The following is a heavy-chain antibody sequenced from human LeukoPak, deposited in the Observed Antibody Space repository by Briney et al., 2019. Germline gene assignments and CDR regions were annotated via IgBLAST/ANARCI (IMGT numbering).Heavy chain of an antibody. CDR2: ITAGGDT. D-gene: IGHD2/OR15-2a*01. J-gene: IGHJ4*02. CDR3: ARETTERAVNC. CDR1: GFTFRSYA. Sequence: GGSLRLSCAASGFTFRSYAMGWVRQAPGKGLDWVSSITAGGDTFYADSVKGRFTISRDNDENSLYLQMNSLRVEDTAVYFCARETTERAVNCWGQGTLVTVSS. V-gene: IGHV3-23*01.